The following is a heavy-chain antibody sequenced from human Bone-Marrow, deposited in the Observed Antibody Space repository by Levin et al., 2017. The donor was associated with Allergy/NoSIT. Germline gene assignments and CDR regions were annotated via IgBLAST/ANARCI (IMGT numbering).Heavy chain of an antibody. V-gene: IGHV3-30*03. CDR1: GFTFENHG. D-gene: IGHD2-8*01. Sequence: PGESLKISCVGSGFTFENHGIHWVRQAPGRGLEWLSVLSYDGTTEYLADFVKGRLTMSRDNSKNTVYLHIHSLRPDDTAVYYCARTGVNLRLDFDSWGHGILVTVSS. CDR3: ARTGVNLRLDFDS. J-gene: IGHJ4*01. CDR2: LSYDGTTE.